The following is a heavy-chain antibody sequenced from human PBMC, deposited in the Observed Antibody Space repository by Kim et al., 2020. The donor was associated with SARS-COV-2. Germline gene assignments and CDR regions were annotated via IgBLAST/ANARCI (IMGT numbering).Heavy chain of an antibody. CDR1: GDSVSSNSAA. D-gene: IGHD6-13*01. J-gene: IGHJ3*02. CDR3: ARDRSSSWYANDAFDI. Sequence: SQTLSLTCAISGDSVSSNSAAWNWIRQSPSRGLEWLGRTYYRSKWYNDYAVSVKSRITINPDTSKNQFSLQLNSVTPEDTAVYYCARDRSSSWYANDAFDIWGQGTMVTVSS. V-gene: IGHV6-1*01. CDR2: TYYRSKWYN.